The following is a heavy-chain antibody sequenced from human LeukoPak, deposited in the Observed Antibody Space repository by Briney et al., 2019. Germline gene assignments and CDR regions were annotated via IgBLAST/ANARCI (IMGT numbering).Heavy chain of an antibody. CDR1: GFTFSSYT. D-gene: IGHD6-13*01. CDR3: ARGVIAAAGFFDF. Sequence: GGSLRLSCAASGFTFSSYTMSWVRQAPGKGLGWVSAISGSGDSPYYADSVKGRFTISRDNSKNTLFLQMNSLRAEDTAVYYCARGVIAAAGFFDFWGQGALVTVSS. V-gene: IGHV3-23*01. J-gene: IGHJ4*02. CDR2: ISGSGDSP.